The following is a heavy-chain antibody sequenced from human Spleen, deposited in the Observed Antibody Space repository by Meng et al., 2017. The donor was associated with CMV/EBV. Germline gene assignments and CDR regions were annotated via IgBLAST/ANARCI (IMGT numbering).Heavy chain of an antibody. CDR1: GFTFEDYD. CDR3: AKGPGLFRGGEYYFDY. CDR2: VNWNGGRT. Sequence: GESLKISCAASGFTFEDYDMSWVRQAPGKGLEWVSGVNWNGGRTGYADFVKGRFTISRDNAKNSVALQMNSLRVEDTALYYCAKGPGLFRGGEYYFDYWGQGTLVTVSS. J-gene: IGHJ4*02. D-gene: IGHD3-10*01. V-gene: IGHV3-20*04.